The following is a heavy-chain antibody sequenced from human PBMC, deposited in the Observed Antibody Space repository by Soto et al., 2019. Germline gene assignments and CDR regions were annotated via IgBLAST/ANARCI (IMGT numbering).Heavy chain of an antibody. CDR1: GFTFTSYS. CDR3: AKDLRAGSGYDFDY. V-gene: IGHV3-23*01. D-gene: IGHD5-12*01. J-gene: IGHJ4*02. CDR2: VNPGGYST. Sequence: EVQLLQSGGGLVQPGGSLRLSCAASGFTFTSYSMTWVRQTPGKGLEWVAAVNPGGYSTYYADSVKGRFTISRDNSNKTLYLQMYSLRAEDTTVYYCAKDLRAGSGYDFDYRDQGTLVTVSS.